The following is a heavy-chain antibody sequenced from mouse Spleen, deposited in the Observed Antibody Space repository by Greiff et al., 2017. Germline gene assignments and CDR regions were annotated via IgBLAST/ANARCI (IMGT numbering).Heavy chain of an antibody. CDR1: GFTFSSYA. CDR2: ISSGGGNT. CDR3: ASPYYYGSSYGYFDV. D-gene: IGHD1-1*01. J-gene: IGHJ1*01. V-gene: IGHV5-9*04. Sequence: DVKLVESGGGLVKPGGSLKLSCAASGFTFSSYAMSWVRQTPEKRLEWVATISSGGGNTYYPDSVKGRFTISRDNAKNTLYLQMSSLKSEDTAMYYCASPYYYGSSYGYFDVWGAGTTVTVSS.